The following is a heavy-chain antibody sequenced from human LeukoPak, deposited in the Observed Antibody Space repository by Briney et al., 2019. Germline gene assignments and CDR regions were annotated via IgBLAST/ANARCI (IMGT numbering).Heavy chain of an antibody. CDR2: INSDGSTT. CDR3: TRSPVGGNWFDP. J-gene: IGHJ5*02. Sequence: PGGSLRLSCAASGFTFSFYWMHWVRQAPGKGLVWVSRINSDGSTTSYADSVKGRFTISRDNAKNTLYLQMNSLRAEDTSVYYCTRSPVGGNWFDPWGQGTLVTVSS. CDR1: GFTFSFYW. V-gene: IGHV3-74*01.